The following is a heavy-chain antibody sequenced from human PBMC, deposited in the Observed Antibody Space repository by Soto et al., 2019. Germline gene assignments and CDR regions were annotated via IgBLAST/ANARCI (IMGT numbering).Heavy chain of an antibody. D-gene: IGHD2-2*01. J-gene: IGHJ4*02. CDR3: ARARLDTPALDY. Sequence: QVQLVESGGGVVQPGRSLRLSCAASGFTFSSYAMHWVRQAPGKGLEWVAVISYDGSNKYYADSVKGRFTISRDNSKNTLYLQMNSLRAEDTAVYYCARARLDTPALDYWGQGTLVTVS. CDR2: ISYDGSNK. CDR1: GFTFSSYA. V-gene: IGHV3-30-3*01.